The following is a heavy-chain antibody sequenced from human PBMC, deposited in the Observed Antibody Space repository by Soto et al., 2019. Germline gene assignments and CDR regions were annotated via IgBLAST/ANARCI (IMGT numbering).Heavy chain of an antibody. J-gene: IGHJ4*02. V-gene: IGHV1-69*08. CDR2: IITILGIA. CDR3: AKDYGGKDGDY. D-gene: IGHD4-17*01. Sequence: QVQLVQSGAEVKKPWSSVTVACKASGGTFSSYTISWVRQAPGQGLEWMGRIITILGIANYAQKFQGRVTITADKSTSTAYMEMSSLRSEDTAVYSCAKDYGGKDGDYWGQGTLVTVSS. CDR1: GGTFSSYT.